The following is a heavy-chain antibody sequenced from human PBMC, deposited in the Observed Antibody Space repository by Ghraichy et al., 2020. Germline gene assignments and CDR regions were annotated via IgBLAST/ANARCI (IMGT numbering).Heavy chain of an antibody. CDR2: FYLGGAT. CDR1: GASIATFS. D-gene: IGHD2-8*01. Sequence: SETLSLTCTVSGASIATFSWSWIRHPAGKGLEWIGCFYLGGATNYSPSLKSRTTMSVDTSKNQFSLNLTSVTAADTAVYYCAREGGVGGFNIHPFDYWGQGILVAVSP. J-gene: IGHJ4*02. V-gene: IGHV4-4*07. CDR3: AREGGVGGFNIHPFDY.